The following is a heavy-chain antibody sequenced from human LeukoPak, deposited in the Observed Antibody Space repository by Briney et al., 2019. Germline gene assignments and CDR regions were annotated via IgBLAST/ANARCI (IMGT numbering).Heavy chain of an antibody. CDR2: ISAYNGNT. V-gene: IGHV1-18*01. J-gene: IGHJ3*02. CDR3: ARVLADIVVVVAATLPGDAFDI. CDR1: GYTFTSYG. Sequence: ASVKVSCKASGYTFTSYGISWVRQAPGQGLEWMGWISAYNGNTNYAQKLQGRVTMTTDTSTSTAYMELRSLRSDDTAVYYCARVLADIVVVVAATLPGDAFDIWGQGTMVTVSS. D-gene: IGHD2-15*01.